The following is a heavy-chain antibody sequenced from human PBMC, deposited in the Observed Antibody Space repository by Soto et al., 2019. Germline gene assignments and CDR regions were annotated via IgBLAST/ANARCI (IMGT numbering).Heavy chain of an antibody. D-gene: IGHD2-15*01. CDR1: GGSVSRYY. J-gene: IGHJ5*02. CDR3: ARHGSGDSPFDP. CDR2: IFYGGAT. Sequence: PSETLSLTCSVSGGSVSRYYWSWIRQAPGKGLEYIGYIFYGGATNYHPSLKSRVTMSVDTHNDEVSLNLKSVTAADTAVYYCARHGSGDSPFDPWGQGTLVTVSS. V-gene: IGHV4-59*08.